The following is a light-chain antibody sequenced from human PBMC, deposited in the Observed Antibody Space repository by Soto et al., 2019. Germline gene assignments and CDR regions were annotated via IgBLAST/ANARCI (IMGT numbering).Light chain of an antibody. CDR3: QQYGSSGT. Sequence: EIVLTQSPATLSLSPGGRATLSCRASQSVSSYLAWYQQKPGQAPRLLIYDASNRATGIPARFSGSGSGTDFTLTISSLEPEDFAVYYCQQYGSSGTFGQGTKVDIK. V-gene: IGKV3-11*01. J-gene: IGKJ1*01. CDR1: QSVSSY. CDR2: DAS.